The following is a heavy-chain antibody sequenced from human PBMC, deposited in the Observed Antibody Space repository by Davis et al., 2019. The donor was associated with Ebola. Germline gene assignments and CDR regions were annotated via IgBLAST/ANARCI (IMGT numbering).Heavy chain of an antibody. J-gene: IGHJ4*02. CDR1: GGSISSYY. CDR2: AYYSGST. V-gene: IGHV4-59*01. CDR3: VRDAVLSRGELDF. D-gene: IGHD3-10*01. Sequence: SETLSLTCTVSGGSISSYYWSWIRQPPGKGLEWIGYAYYSGSTNYNPSLQSRVTISVDTSKNQFSLKLSSVTAADTAVYYCVRDAVLSRGELDFWGQGTLVTVSS.